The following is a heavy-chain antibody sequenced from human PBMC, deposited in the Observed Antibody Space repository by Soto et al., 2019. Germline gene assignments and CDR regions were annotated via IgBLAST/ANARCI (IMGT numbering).Heavy chain of an antibody. CDR3: ARDRTYYDFWSGYGLDP. J-gene: IGHJ5*02. D-gene: IGHD3-3*01. CDR2: IYYSGST. Sequence: SETLSLTCTVSGGSISSGDYYWSWIRQPPGKGLEWIGYIYYSGSTYYNPSLKSRVTISVDTSKNQFSLKLSSVTAADTAVYYCARDRTYYDFWSGYGLDPWGQGTLVTVSS. CDR1: GGSISSGDYY. V-gene: IGHV4-30-4*01.